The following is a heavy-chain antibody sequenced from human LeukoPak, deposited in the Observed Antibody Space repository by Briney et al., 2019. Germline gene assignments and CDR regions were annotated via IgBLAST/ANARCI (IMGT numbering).Heavy chain of an antibody. V-gene: IGHV4-59*01. J-gene: IGHJ4*02. CDR2: ICYSGST. CDR1: GGSISSYY. Sequence: SETLSLTCTVSGGSISSYYWSWIRQPPGKGLEWIGYICYSGSTNYNPSLKSRVTISVDTSKNQFSLKLSSVTAADTAVYYCARGPPGFFDYWGQGTLVTVSS. D-gene: IGHD7-27*01. CDR3: ARGPPGFFDY.